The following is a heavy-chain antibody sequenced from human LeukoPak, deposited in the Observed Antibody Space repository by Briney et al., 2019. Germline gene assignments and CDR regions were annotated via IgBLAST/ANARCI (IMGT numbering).Heavy chain of an antibody. CDR1: GGSISSSSYY. Sequence: PSETLSLTCTVSGGSISSSSYYWGWIRQPPGKGLEWIGSIYYSGSTYYNPSLKSRVTISVDTSKNQFSLKLSSVAAADTAVYYCARTRQWLVEDAFDIWGQGTMVTVSS. CDR3: ARTRQWLVEDAFDI. J-gene: IGHJ3*02. V-gene: IGHV4-39*07. D-gene: IGHD6-19*01. CDR2: IYYSGST.